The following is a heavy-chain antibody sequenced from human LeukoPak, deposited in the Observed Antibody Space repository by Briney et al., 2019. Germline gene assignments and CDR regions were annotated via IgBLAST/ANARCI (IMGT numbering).Heavy chain of an antibody. J-gene: IGHJ6*03. CDR1: GGSISSSSYY. CDR3: ARSVSSGWVGSYYYYYMDV. D-gene: IGHD6-19*01. Sequence: SETLSLTCTVSGGSISSSSYYWGWIRQPPGTGLEWIGSIYYSGSTYYNPSLKSRVTISVDTSKNQFSLKLSSVTPADTAVYYCARSVSSGWVGSYYYYYMDVWGKGTTVTVSS. V-gene: IGHV4-39*07. CDR2: IYYSGST.